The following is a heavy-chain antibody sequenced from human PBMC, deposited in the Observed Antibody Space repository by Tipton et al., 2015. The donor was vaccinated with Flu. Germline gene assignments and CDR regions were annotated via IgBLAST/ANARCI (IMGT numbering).Heavy chain of an antibody. CDR2: ISHSGST. D-gene: IGHD6-13*01. CDR1: GGSISSSHW. J-gene: IGHJ6*02. CDR3: ARCDLTSSTWYPYGMDV. V-gene: IGHV4-4*02. Sequence: TLSLTCAVSGGSISSSHWWSWVRQPPGEGLEWIGEISHSGSTNYNPSLKSRVTISVDKSKNQFSLKLSSVTAADTAVYYCARCDLTSSTWYPYGMDVWDQGTTVTVSS.